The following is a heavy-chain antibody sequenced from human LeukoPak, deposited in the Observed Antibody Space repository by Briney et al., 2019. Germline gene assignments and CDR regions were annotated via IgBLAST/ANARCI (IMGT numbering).Heavy chain of an antibody. CDR1: AFTFSNYG. D-gene: IGHD6-19*01. Sequence: GSSLRLSCAPSAFTFSNYGMHWVRQAPGKGLEWVAVISFDGDDKYYADSVKGRFTISRDNSKNTLYLQMNSLRAEDTAVYYCTRDARIVVAGTSPESSDYWGQGTLVTVSS. CDR3: TRDARIVVAGTSPESSDY. J-gene: IGHJ4*02. V-gene: IGHV3-30*03. CDR2: ISFDGDDK.